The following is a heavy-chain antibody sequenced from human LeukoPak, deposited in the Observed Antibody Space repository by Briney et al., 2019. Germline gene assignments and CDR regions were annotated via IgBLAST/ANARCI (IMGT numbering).Heavy chain of an antibody. CDR3: GRGFGSGPVLGMDV. J-gene: IGHJ6*02. Sequence: GGSLRLSCAASGLTSVDYGMRWGRHAPGEGLEWVSGIKCNGGRPGYADSVKGRFTIPRENAKTSLFLQTNSLRAEDTALNSVGRGFGSGPVLGMDVWGQGTTVTVSS. V-gene: IGHV3-20*04. D-gene: IGHD1-26*01. CDR1: GLTSVDYG. CDR2: IKCNGGRP.